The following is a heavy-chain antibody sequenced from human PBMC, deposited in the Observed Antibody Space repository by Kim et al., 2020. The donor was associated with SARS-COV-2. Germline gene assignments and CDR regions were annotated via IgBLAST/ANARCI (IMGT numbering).Heavy chain of an antibody. CDR3: ARYLGRPRFMITFGGVTGAFDI. Sequence: SETLSLTCAVYGGSFSGYYWSWIRQPPGKGLEWIGEINHSGSTNYNPSLKSRVTISVDTSKNQFSLKLSSVTAADTAVYYCARYLGRPRFMITFGGVTGAFDIWGQGTMVTVSS. J-gene: IGHJ3*02. CDR2: INHSGST. D-gene: IGHD3-16*01. CDR1: GGSFSGYY. V-gene: IGHV4-34*01.